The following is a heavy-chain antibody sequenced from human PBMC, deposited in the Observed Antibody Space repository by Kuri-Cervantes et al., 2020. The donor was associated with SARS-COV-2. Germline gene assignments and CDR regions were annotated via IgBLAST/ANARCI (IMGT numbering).Heavy chain of an antibody. Sequence: SETLSPTCTVSGGSISSYYWSWIRQPPGKGLEWIGYIYYSGSTNYNPSLKSRVTISVDTSKNQFSLKLSSVTATDTAVYYCARANYYYDSSGRGCYFDYWGQGTLVTVSS. D-gene: IGHD3-22*01. CDR3: ARANYYYDSSGRGCYFDY. V-gene: IGHV4-59*01. J-gene: IGHJ4*02. CDR1: GGSISSYY. CDR2: IYYSGST.